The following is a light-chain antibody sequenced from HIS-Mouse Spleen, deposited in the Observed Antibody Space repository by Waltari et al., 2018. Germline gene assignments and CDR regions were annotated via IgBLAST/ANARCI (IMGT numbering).Light chain of an antibody. Sequence: AIRMTQSPSSFSASTGDRVTITCRASQGISSYLAWYQQKPGKAPKLLIYAASTLQSGVPTRFSGSGSGTDFTLTNSWLQSEDFATYYCQQYYSYRPITFGQGTRLEIK. CDR1: QGISSY. J-gene: IGKJ5*01. V-gene: IGKV1-8*01. CDR2: AAS. CDR3: QQYYSYRPIT.